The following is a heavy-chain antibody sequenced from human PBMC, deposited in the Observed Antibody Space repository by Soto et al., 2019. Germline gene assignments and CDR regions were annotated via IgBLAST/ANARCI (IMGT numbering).Heavy chain of an antibody. CDR1: GFTFGDHG. J-gene: IGHJ4*02. Sequence: GGSLRLSCTASGFTFGDHGLSWVRQAPGRGLEWVGFIRSKRYGGTTEFAASVKGRFSISRDDSNTIAYLQMNRLQSEDTAVYYCARGPRHCSGGSCYSIDYWGRGTLVT. CDR2: IRSKRYGGTT. CDR3: ARGPRHCSGGSCYSIDY. V-gene: IGHV3-49*04. D-gene: IGHD2-15*01.